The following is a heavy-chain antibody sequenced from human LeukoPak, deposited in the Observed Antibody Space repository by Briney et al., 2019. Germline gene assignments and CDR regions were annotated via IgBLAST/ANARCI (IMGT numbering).Heavy chain of an antibody. CDR3: AKGVKIFGVVITLDY. Sequence: GGSLRLSCAASGFTISSYAMSWVRQAPGKGLEWVSAISGRGGSTYYADSVKGRFTISRDNSKNTLYLQMNSPRAEDTAVYYCAKGVKIFGVVITLDYWGQGTLVTVSS. V-gene: IGHV3-23*01. CDR2: ISGRGGST. CDR1: GFTISSYA. D-gene: IGHD3-3*01. J-gene: IGHJ4*02.